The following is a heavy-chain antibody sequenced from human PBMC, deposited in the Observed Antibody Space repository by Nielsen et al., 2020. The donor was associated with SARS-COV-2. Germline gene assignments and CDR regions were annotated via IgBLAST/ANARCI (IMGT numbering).Heavy chain of an antibody. CDR1: GFTFGDFA. J-gene: IGHJ5*02. Sequence: GESLKISCAASGFTFGDFAMSWFRQTPGKGLEWVGFIRSNTFGGTTEYAASVKGRFTISRDDSKSIAYLQMNSLKSEDTAVYHCARFPYCGGDCPGSWFDPWGQGTLVTVSS. CDR3: ARFPYCGGDCPGSWFDP. D-gene: IGHD2-21*02. V-gene: IGHV3-49*03. CDR2: IRSNTFGGTT.